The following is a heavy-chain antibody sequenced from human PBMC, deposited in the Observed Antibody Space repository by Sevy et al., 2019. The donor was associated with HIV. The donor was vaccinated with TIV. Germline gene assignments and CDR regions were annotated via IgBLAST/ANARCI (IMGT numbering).Heavy chain of an antibody. D-gene: IGHD3-22*01. CDR3: AKDRFDGSGYYPEGAFDI. V-gene: IGHV3-21*04. CDR1: GFTFISFT. Sequence: GGSLRLSCAASGFTFISFTMNWVRQAPGKGLEWVSSISNSPSYIYYADSVKGRFTISRDNAKNALYLQMNSLRAEDTAVYYCAKDRFDGSGYYPEGAFDIWGQGTMVTVSS. CDR2: ISNSPSYI. J-gene: IGHJ3*02.